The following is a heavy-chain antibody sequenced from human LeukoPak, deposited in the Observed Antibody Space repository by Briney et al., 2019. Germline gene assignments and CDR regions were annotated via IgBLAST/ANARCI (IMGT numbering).Heavy chain of an antibody. CDR3: MREVGSINWYAY. D-gene: IGHD6-13*01. Sequence: ASVKVSCKASGYTFSDYYMHWVRQAPGQGLEWIGWINPNCGGTKYAQKFQGRVTMTRDTSISTAYIEVSRLRSDDTAVYYCMREVGSINWYAYWGQGTLVTVSS. V-gene: IGHV1-2*02. CDR1: GYTFSDYY. J-gene: IGHJ5*01. CDR2: INPNCGGT.